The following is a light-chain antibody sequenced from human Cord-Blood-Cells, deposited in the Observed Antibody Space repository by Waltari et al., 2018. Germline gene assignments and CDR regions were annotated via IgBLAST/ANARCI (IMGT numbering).Light chain of an antibody. CDR1: RSDVAGYNY. J-gene: IGLJ1*01. Sequence: QSALTQPASVSGSPGHSITISCPGTRSDVAGYNYVSWYQQHPGKAPKLMIYDVSKRPSGVSNRFSGSKSGNTASLTISGLQAEDEADYYCSSYTSSSTYVFGTGTKVTVL. CDR3: SSYTSSSTYV. CDR2: DVS. V-gene: IGLV2-14*01.